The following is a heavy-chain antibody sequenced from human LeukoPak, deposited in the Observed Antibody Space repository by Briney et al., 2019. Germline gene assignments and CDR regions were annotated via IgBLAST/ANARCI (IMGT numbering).Heavy chain of an antibody. CDR1: GDSFNEYY. Sequence: PSETLSLTCSVFGDSFNEYYWNWVRQPPGKGLQWIGYIHHNGNSNYNPSLKGRLTISVDTAKNQFSLKLTSVTAADTAVYYCARDGGLQSHFDYWGQGALVTVSS. J-gene: IGHJ4*02. D-gene: IGHD5-24*01. CDR2: IHHNGNS. CDR3: ARDGGLQSHFDY. V-gene: IGHV4-59*01.